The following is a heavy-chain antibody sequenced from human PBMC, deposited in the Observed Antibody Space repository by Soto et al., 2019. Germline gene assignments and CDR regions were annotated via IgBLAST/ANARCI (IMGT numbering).Heavy chain of an antibody. CDR3: VRATCFSDRSGYTRCFDY. J-gene: IGHJ4*02. CDR2: SRDKAQGNST. V-gene: IGHV3-72*01. Sequence: GGSLTLSCTGSGVTLSDRCIDWGRQAPGKGLEWVGRSRDKAQGNSTAYAASVSGRFTTSCDETKNSVYLQMNCLKTDSTAVYYCVRATCFSDRSGYTRCFDYWGQGTLVTVSS. CDR1: GVTLSDRC. D-gene: IGHD3-3*01.